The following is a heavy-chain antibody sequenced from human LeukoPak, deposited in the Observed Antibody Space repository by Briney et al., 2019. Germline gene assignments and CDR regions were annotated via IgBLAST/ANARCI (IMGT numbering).Heavy chain of an antibody. J-gene: IGHJ3*02. D-gene: IGHD2-15*01. V-gene: IGHV1-8*01. CDR2: MNPNSGNT. CDR1: GYTFTSYD. Sequence: ASVKVSCKASGYTFTSYDINWVRQATGQGLEWMGWMNPNSGNTGYAQKFQGRVTMARNTSISTAYMELSSLRSEDTAVYYCARRLGYCSGGSCARGAFDIWGQGTMVTVSS. CDR3: ARRLGYCSGGSCARGAFDI.